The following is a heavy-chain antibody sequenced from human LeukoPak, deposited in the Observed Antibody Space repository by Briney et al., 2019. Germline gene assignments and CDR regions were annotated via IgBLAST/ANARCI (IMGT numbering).Heavy chain of an antibody. D-gene: IGHD2-15*01. J-gene: IGHJ6*03. CDR3: ARSVVVVAANYYYYYYMDV. CDR2: IYTSGST. CDR1: GGSISSYY. Sequence: PSETLSLTCTVSGGSISSYYWSWIRQPAGKGLEWIGRIYTSGSTNYNPSLKSRVTMSVDTSKNQFPLKLSSVTAADTAVYYCARSVVVVAANYYYYYYMDVWGKGTTVTVS. V-gene: IGHV4-4*07.